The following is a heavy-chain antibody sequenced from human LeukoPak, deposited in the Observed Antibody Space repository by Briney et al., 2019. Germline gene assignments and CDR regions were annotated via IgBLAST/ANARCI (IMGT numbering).Heavy chain of an antibody. CDR1: GFNFSSYS. D-gene: IGHD3-10*01. V-gene: IGHV3-21*01. Sequence: GGSLRLSCAASGFNFSSYSMNWVRQAPGKGLEWVSTISSSSSYIYYADSVKGRFTISRDNAKNSLYLQMNSLRAEDTAVYYCARGDNYGSGSYYWGQGTLVTVSS. J-gene: IGHJ4*02. CDR3: ARGDNYGSGSYY. CDR2: ISSSSSYI.